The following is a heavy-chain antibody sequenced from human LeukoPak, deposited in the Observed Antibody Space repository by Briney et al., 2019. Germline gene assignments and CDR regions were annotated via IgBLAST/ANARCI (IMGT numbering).Heavy chain of an antibody. CDR1: GGSISSYY. CDR2: IYYSGST. CDR3: ARQTGSGLFILP. J-gene: IGHJ4*02. D-gene: IGHD3/OR15-3a*01. Sequence: PSETLSLTCTVSGGSISSYYWSWIRQPPGKGLEWIGYIYYSGSTNYNPSLKSRVTISLDKSKNQFSLRLTSVTAADTAVYYCARQTGSGLFILPGGQGTLVTVSS. V-gene: IGHV4-59*08.